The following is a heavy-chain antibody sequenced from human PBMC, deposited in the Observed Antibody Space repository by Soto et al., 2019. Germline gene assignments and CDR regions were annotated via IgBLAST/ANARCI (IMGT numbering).Heavy chain of an antibody. CDR1: GDSVSGNY. Sequence: PSETLSLTCTVSGDSVSGNYWSWIRQPPGKQLEWIGYMYYSGGANYNPSLKSRVTMSVDTSMNEFSLTLSSATAADTAMYYCARYKRMIADFWGQGILVTVSSGKRMVLGGWYFFDYWGQGTLVTVSS. CDR2: MYYSGGA. D-gene: IGHD3-10*01. CDR3: ARYKRMIADFWGQGILVTVSSGKRMVLGGWYFFDY. J-gene: IGHJ4*02. V-gene: IGHV4-59*08.